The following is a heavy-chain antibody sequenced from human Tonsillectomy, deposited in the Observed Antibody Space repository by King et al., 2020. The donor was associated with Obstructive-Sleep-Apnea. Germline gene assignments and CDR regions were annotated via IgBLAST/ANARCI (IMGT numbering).Heavy chain of an antibody. D-gene: IGHD3-9*01. CDR3: ARDRGYDTLTNHHSDDLDI. V-gene: IGHV3-7*03. Sequence: VQLVESGGGLVQPGGSLRLSWAASGFTFSSDWMSWVRQCPGKGLEWVANIAKDGSEKNYVDSVKGRLTLSRDNAENLRYLQMNFLRAEDTAVYYCARDRGYDTLTNHHSDDLDIWGQGTMVTVSS. CDR1: GFTFSSDW. CDR2: IAKDGSEK. J-gene: IGHJ3*02.